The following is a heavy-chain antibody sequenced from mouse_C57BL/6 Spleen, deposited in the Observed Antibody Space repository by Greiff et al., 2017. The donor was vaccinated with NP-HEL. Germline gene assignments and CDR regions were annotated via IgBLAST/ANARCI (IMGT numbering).Heavy chain of an antibody. D-gene: IGHD1-1*01. CDR1: GYTFTSYW. CDR3: ARETTVVAIDY. CDR2: IYPGSGST. J-gene: IGHJ2*01. Sequence: QVQLQQPGAELVKPGASVKMSCKASGYTFTSYWITWVKQRPGQGLEWIGDIYPGSGSTNYNEQFKSKATLTVDTSSSTAYMQLSSLTSEDSAVYYCARETTVVAIDYWGQGTTLTVSS. V-gene: IGHV1-55*01.